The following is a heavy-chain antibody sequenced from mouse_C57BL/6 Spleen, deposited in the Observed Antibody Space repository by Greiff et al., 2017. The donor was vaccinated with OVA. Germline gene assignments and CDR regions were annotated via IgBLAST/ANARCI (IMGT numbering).Heavy chain of an antibody. D-gene: IGHD2-4*01. CDR3: VRYPLIYYDYDGGWYFDV. CDR2: IRNKANGYTT. J-gene: IGHJ1*03. V-gene: IGHV7-3*01. CDR1: GFTFTDYY. Sequence: EVKLVESGGGLVQPGGSLSLSCAASGFTFTDYYMSWVRQPPGKALEWLGFIRNKANGYTTEYSASVKGRFTISRDNSQSILYLQMNALRAEDSATYYCVRYPLIYYDYDGGWYFDVWGTGTTVTVSS.